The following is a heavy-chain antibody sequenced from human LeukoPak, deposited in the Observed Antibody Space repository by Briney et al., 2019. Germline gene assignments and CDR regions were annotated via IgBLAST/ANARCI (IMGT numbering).Heavy chain of an antibody. Sequence: GGSLRLSCAASGFTFDNYGMSWVRQAPGKGLEWVSGINWNGGSTGYADSVKGRFTISRDNAKNSLYLQMNSLRAEDTALYYCARIVTYYYDSSGYYSAFDVWGQGTIVTVSS. CDR2: INWNGGST. V-gene: IGHV3-20*04. CDR1: GFTFDNYG. D-gene: IGHD3-22*01. CDR3: ARIVTYYYDSSGYYSAFDV. J-gene: IGHJ3*01.